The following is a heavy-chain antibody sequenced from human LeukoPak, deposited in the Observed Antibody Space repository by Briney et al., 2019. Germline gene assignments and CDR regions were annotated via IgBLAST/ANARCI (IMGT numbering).Heavy chain of an antibody. Sequence: GGSLRLSCAASGFTFNHFWIHWVRQAPGKGLVWVSRINEDGSDTVYADSVKGRFTSSRDNAKNMLYLQMNNLRAEDTAVYYCARMTTVTTEGIWGQGTMVTVSS. J-gene: IGHJ3*02. D-gene: IGHD4-17*01. V-gene: IGHV3-74*01. CDR2: INEDGSDT. CDR1: GFTFNHFW. CDR3: ARMTTVTTEGI.